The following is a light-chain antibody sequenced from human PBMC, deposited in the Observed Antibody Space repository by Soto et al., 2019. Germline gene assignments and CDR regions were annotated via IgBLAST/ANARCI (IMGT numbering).Light chain of an antibody. Sequence: QAVVTQEPSLTVSPGGTVTLTCGSSTGAVTSGHYPYWFQQKPGQAPRTLIYDTSNKHSWTPARFSGSLLGGKAALTLPGAQPEDEAEYYCLLSYSGARPVVFGGGTKVTVL. CDR3: LLSYSGARPVV. V-gene: IGLV7-46*01. J-gene: IGLJ2*01. CDR1: TGAVTSGHY. CDR2: DTS.